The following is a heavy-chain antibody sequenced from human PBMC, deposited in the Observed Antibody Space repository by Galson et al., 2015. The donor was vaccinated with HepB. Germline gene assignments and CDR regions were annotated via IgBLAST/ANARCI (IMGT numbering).Heavy chain of an antibody. CDR2: IWYDGSNK. D-gene: IGHD2-21*01. CDR3: ARGAWVNEFDY. CDR1: GFTFSSYG. Sequence: SLRLSCAASGFTFSSYGMHWVRQAPGKGLEWVAVIWYDGSNKYYADSVKGRFTISRDNSKNTLYLQMNSLRAEDTAVYYCARGAWVNEFDYWGQGTLVTVSS. J-gene: IGHJ4*02. V-gene: IGHV3-33*08.